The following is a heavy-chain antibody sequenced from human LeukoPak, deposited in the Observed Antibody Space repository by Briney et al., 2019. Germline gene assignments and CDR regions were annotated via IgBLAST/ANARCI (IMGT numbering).Heavy chain of an antibody. D-gene: IGHD3-22*01. CDR2: ISAYNGNT. CDR3: AKDNWDSSGYTDY. J-gene: IGHJ4*02. CDR1: GYTFTSYG. V-gene: IGHV1-18*01. Sequence: ASVKLSCTASGYTFTSYGISWVRPAPGQGLEWMGWISAYNGNTNYAHKLQGRVTITTDTSTSTASMERRSLRSAHTAAYYCAKDNWDSSGYTDYWGQGTLVTVSS.